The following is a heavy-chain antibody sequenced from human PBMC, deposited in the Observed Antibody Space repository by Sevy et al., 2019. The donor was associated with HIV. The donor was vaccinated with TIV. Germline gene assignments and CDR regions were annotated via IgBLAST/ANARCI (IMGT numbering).Heavy chain of an antibody. J-gene: IGHJ5*02. V-gene: IGHV4-59*07. CDR1: GGSISSYY. Sequence: SDTLSLTCTVSGGSISSYYWSWIRQPPGKGLEWIGYIYYSGSTNYNPSLKSRVTISVDPSKNQFSLKLSSVTAADTAVYYCARVKWELLWFDPWGQGTLVTVSS. CDR3: ARVKWELLWFDP. D-gene: IGHD1-26*01. CDR2: IYYSGST.